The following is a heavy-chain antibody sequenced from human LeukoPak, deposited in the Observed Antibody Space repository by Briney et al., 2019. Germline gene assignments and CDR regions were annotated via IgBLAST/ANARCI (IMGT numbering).Heavy chain of an antibody. CDR2: INWNGGST. Sequence: PGGSLRLSCAASGFTFDDYGMSCVRQAPGKGLEWVSGINWNGGSTGYADSVKGRFTISRDNAKNSLYLQMNSLRAEDTASYHCAITRYYYDSSGYPYYFDYWGQGTLVTVSS. V-gene: IGHV3-20*01. J-gene: IGHJ4*02. D-gene: IGHD3-22*01. CDR3: AITRYYYDSSGYPYYFDY. CDR1: GFTFDDYG.